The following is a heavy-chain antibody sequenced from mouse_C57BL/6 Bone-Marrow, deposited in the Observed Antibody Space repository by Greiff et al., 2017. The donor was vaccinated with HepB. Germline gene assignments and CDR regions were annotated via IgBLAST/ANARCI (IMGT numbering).Heavy chain of an antibody. J-gene: IGHJ3*01. CDR2: ISSGSSTI. D-gene: IGHD2-2*01. CDR3: ARERVTTGFAY. Sequence: VQLQQSGGGLVKPGGSLKLSCAASGFTFSDYGMHWVRQAPEKGLEWVAYISSGSSTIYYADTVKGRFTISRDNAKNTLFLQMTSLRSEDTAMYYCARERVTTGFAYWGQGTLVTVSA. CDR1: GFTFSDYG. V-gene: IGHV5-17*01.